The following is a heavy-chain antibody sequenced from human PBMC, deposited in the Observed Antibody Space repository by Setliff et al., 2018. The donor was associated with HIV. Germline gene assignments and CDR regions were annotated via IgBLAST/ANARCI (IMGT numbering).Heavy chain of an antibody. CDR3: AKDYLSRRVVAATPTHTEY. CDR2: IYNDGVNR. J-gene: IGHJ4*02. V-gene: IGHV3-33*06. D-gene: IGHD2-15*01. Sequence: GSLRLSCAAAGFIFSDYGIHWVRQAPGKGLEWVAVIYNDGVNRYFGDFVEGRFTISRDNSRNTVNLQTNSLRAEDTAIYYCAKDYLSRRVVAATPTHTEYWGQGTLVTVSS. CDR1: GFIFSDYG.